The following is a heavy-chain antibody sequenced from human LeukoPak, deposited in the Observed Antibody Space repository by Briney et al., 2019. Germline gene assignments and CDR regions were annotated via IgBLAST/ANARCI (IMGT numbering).Heavy chain of an antibody. CDR3: ARDLYNYYDSRCPGY. CDR2: ISAYNGNT. CDR1: GYTFTSYG. D-gene: IGHD3-22*01. Sequence: ASVKVSYKASGYTFTSYGISWVRQAPGQGLEWMGWISAYNGNTNYAQKLQGRVTMTTDTSTSTAYMELRSLRSDDTAVYYCARDLYNYYDSRCPGYWGQGTLVTVSS. V-gene: IGHV1-18*01. J-gene: IGHJ4*02.